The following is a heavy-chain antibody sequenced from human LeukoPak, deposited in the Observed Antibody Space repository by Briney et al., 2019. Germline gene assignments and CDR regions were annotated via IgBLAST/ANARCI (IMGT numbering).Heavy chain of an antibody. CDR1: AHTLTSLY. V-gene: IGHV1-46*01. D-gene: IGHD1-26*01. CDR3: ARPTDSGRYAYYFDY. CDR2: INSSGGST. J-gene: IGHJ4*02. Sequence: SVKASCNASAHTLTSLYMHWMRQAPGRGREWLGIINSSGGSTSYAQKFQGRVTMTRDTSTSTVYMELSSLRSEDTAVYYCARPTDSGRYAYYFDYWGQGTLVTVSS.